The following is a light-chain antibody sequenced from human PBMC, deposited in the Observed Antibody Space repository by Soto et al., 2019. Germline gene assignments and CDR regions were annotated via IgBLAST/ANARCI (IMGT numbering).Light chain of an antibody. Sequence: QSVLTQPASVSGSPGQSITISCTGTSRDVGAFNYVSWYQQHPDKAPKLLISEVNNRPSGVPDRFSGSKFGNTASLTVSGLQADDEAAYYCSSFAGSDSVVFGGGTKLTVL. CDR3: SSFAGSDSVV. CDR1: SRDVGAFNY. CDR2: EVN. V-gene: IGLV2-8*01. J-gene: IGLJ2*01.